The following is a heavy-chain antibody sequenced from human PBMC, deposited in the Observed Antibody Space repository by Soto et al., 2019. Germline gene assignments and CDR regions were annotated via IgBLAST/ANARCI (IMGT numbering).Heavy chain of an antibody. CDR2: ISYRVDT. CDR3: ASVAGVAYCGGDCYHFDY. J-gene: IGHJ4*02. Sequence: SETLSPTCTVSGDSFSSDDYYWSWIRQPPGKGLEWIGYISYRVDTYYSPSLKSRVTMSIDTSKNQFSLNVSSVTAADTAVYYCASVAGVAYCGGDCYHFDYWGQGTLVTVSS. CDR1: GDSFSSDDYY. D-gene: IGHD2-21*02. V-gene: IGHV4-30-4*01.